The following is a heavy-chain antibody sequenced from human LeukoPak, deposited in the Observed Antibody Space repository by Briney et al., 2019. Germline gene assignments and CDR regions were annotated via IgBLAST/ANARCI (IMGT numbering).Heavy chain of an antibody. V-gene: IGHV3-23*01. Sequence: GGSLRLSCAASGFTFSSYAMSWVRQAPGKGLEWVSAISGSGGSTYYADSVKGRFTISRDNSKNTLYLQMNSLRAEDTAVYYSSIAPEQYYGDPDAFDIWGQGTMVTVSS. CDR1: GFTFSSYA. J-gene: IGHJ3*02. CDR3: SIAPEQYYGDPDAFDI. CDR2: ISGSGGST. D-gene: IGHD4-17*01.